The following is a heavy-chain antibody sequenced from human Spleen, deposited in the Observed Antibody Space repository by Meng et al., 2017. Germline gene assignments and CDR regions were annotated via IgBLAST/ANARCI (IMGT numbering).Heavy chain of an antibody. D-gene: IGHD7-27*01. CDR2: IYHSGST. CDR3: ARGLGGLLDY. Sequence: HVQLQESGPGLVKPSVTLSLTCAVSGASITTSSSNWWSWVRQPPDKGLEWIGEIYHSGSTNYNPSLKSRVTISVDKSKNQFSLKLSSVTAADTAVYYCARGLGGLLDYWGQGTLVTVSS. CDR1: GASITTSSSNW. V-gene: IGHV4-4*02. J-gene: IGHJ4*02.